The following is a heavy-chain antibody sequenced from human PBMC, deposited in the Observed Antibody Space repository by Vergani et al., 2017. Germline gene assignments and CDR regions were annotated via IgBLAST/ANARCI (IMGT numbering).Heavy chain of an antibody. Sequence: VQLVESGGGLVQPGRSLRLSCTASGFTFGDYAMSWVRQAPGKGLVWVGFIRSKAYGGTTEYAASVKGRFTISRDDSKNTLYLQMNSLRAEDTAVYYCARDRYESWGQGTLVTVSS. CDR1: GFTFGDYA. V-gene: IGHV3-49*04. CDR3: ARDRYES. J-gene: IGHJ4*02. CDR2: IRSKAYGGTT. D-gene: IGHD5-12*01.